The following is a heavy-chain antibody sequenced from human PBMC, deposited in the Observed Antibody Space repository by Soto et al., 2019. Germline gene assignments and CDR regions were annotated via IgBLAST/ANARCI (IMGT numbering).Heavy chain of an antibody. V-gene: IGHV3-53*01. Sequence: PGGSLRLSCAASGVTVTSNNMIWVRQVAGGGLEWVAVVYSGGSTYYGDSVKGRFTISRGKSKDTLFLHMNDLRAEDTALYYCAKGVGAYSSGWYIDSWGQGTLVTVSS. CDR3: AKGVGAYSSGWYIDS. CDR1: GVTVTSNN. J-gene: IGHJ4*02. D-gene: IGHD6-19*01. CDR2: VYSGGST.